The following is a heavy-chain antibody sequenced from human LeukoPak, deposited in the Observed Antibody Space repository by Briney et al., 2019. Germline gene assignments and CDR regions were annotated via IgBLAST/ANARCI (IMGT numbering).Heavy chain of an antibody. J-gene: IGHJ4*02. Sequence: GGSLRLSCAASGFTFSSFSMNWVRQAPGKGLEWISYIASSSSSMYYADSVKGRFTISRDNAKNSLYLQMNSLTAEDTAVYYCARVIGSYGDSAYWGQGTLSPSPQ. CDR2: IASSSSSM. V-gene: IGHV3-48*04. CDR3: ARVIGSYGDSAY. D-gene: IGHD4-17*01. CDR1: GFTFSSFS.